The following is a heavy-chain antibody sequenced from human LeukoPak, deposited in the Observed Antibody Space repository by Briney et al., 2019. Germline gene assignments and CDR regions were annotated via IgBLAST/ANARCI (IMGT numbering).Heavy chain of an antibody. V-gene: IGHV4-34*01. CDR1: GGSFSGYY. J-gene: IGHJ4*02. CDR3: ARGGRWPYDY. D-gene: IGHD5-24*01. CDR2: INHSGST. Sequence: SETLSLTCAVYGGSFSGYYWSWIRQPPGKGLEWIGEINHSGSTNYNPSLKSRVTISLDTSKNQFSLKLSSVTAADTAVYYCARGGRWPYDYWGQGTLVTVSA.